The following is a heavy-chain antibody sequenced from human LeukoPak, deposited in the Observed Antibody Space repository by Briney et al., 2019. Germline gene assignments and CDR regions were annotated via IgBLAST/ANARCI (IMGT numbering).Heavy chain of an antibody. D-gene: IGHD2-2*02. CDR2: ISAYNGNT. CDR3: ARDHCSSTSCYTGSQGFDY. V-gene: IGHV1-18*01. CDR1: GYTFTSYG. Sequence: ASVKVSCKASGYTFTSYGISWVRQAPGQGLEWMGWISAYNGNTNYAQKLQGRVTMTTDTSTSTAYMELRSLRSDDTAVYYCARDHCSSTSCYTGSQGFDYWGQGTLVTVSS. J-gene: IGHJ4*02.